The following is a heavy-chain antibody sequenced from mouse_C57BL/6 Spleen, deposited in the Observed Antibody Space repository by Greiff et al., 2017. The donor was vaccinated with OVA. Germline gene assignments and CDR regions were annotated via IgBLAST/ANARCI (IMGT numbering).Heavy chain of an antibody. V-gene: IGHV1-80*01. CDR3: SCYDYYAMDY. J-gene: IGHJ4*01. D-gene: IGHD2-12*01. CDR2: IYPGGGDT. CDR1: GYAFTSYW. Sequence: VQLQQSGAELVTPGASVKISCKASGYAFTSYWLSWVKQRPGKGLEWIGQIYPGGGDTNYNGKFKGKATLTADKSSSTAYMQLSSLTSEDSAVYFCSCYDYYAMDYWGQGTSVTVSS.